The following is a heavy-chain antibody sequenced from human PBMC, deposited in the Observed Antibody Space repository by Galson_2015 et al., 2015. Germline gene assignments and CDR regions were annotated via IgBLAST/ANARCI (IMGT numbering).Heavy chain of an antibody. V-gene: IGHV3-30*18. CDR2: ISYDGSNK. CDR1: GFTFSSYG. CDR3: AKGSGSYYNIDY. J-gene: IGHJ4*02. Sequence: SLRLSCAASGFTFSSYGMHWVRQAPGKGLEWVAVISYDGSNKYYADSVKGRFTISRDNSKNTLYLQMNSLRAEDTAVYYCAKGSGSYYNIDYWGQGTLVTVSS. D-gene: IGHD1-26*01.